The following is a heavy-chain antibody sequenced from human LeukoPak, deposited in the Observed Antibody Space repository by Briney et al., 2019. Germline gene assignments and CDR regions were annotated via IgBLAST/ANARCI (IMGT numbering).Heavy chain of an antibody. D-gene: IGHD6-19*01. J-gene: IGHJ4*02. V-gene: IGHV1-2*06. Sequence: GASVKVSCKASGYTFSGYYIHWVRQAPGQGLEWMGRIDPNSGGTTYAQGFQGRVTMTRDTSISTAYMELSGLTSDDTAVYYCARDRAVALDYWGQGTLVTVSS. CDR2: IDPNSGGT. CDR1: GYTFSGYY. CDR3: ARDRAVALDY.